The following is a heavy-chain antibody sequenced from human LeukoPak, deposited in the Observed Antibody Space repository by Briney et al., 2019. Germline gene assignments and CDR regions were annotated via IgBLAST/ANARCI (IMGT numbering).Heavy chain of an antibody. CDR1: GGSISNYY. CDR2: IYYSGST. Sequence: SETLSLTCTVSGGSISNYYWNWIRQPPGKGLEWIGYIYYSGSTAYNPSLKSRLTISLDTSKNQFSLKLNSVTAADTAVYYCARGAAAGEIDYWGQGTLVTVSS. CDR3: ARGAAAGEIDY. J-gene: IGHJ4*02. D-gene: IGHD6-13*01. V-gene: IGHV4-59*01.